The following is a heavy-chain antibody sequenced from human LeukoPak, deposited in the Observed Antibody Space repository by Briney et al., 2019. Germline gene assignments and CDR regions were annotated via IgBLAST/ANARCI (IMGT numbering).Heavy chain of an antibody. Sequence: GGSPRLSCAASGFTFSSYAMHWVRQAPGKGLEWVAVISYDGSNKYYADSVKGRFTISRDNSKNTLYLQMNSLRAEDTAVYYCARGASGWYSDYWGQGTLVTVSS. CDR2: ISYDGSNK. D-gene: IGHD6-19*01. V-gene: IGHV3-30-3*01. CDR1: GFTFSSYA. J-gene: IGHJ4*02. CDR3: ARGASGWYSDY.